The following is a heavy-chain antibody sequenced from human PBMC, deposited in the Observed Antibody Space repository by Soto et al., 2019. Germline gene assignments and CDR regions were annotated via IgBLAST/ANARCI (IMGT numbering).Heavy chain of an antibody. Sequence: GGSLRLSCAASGFAFSTYWMHWVRQAPGKGLLWVARIKFDGSSTYSADSVKGRFTISRDDAKNTLYLQMNGLRVDDTAVYYCARGAKTIYAMDVWGQGTTVTVSS. CDR1: GFAFSTYW. V-gene: IGHV3-74*01. J-gene: IGHJ6*02. CDR3: ARGAKTIYAMDV. CDR2: IKFDGSST.